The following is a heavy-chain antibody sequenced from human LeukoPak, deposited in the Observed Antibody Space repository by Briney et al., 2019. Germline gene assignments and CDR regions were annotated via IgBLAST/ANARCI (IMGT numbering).Heavy chain of an antibody. CDR1: GYTFTGYC. CDR2: INPNSGGT. V-gene: IGHV1-2*02. D-gene: IGHD2-21*02. CDR3: AREPTQKHIVVVTALDC. J-gene: IGHJ4*02. Sequence: ASVKVSCKASGYTFTGYCMHWVRQAPGQGLEWMGWINPNSGGTNYAQKFQGRVTMTRDTSTSTAYMELSRLRSDDTAVYYCAREPTQKHIVVVTALDCCGQGTLVTASS.